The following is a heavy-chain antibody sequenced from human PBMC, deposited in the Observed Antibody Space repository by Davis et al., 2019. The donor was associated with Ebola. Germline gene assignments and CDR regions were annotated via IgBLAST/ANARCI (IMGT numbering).Heavy chain of an antibody. CDR2: IKQDGSEK. J-gene: IGHJ6*02. CDR3: AREAVEMATISTGMDV. Sequence: PGGSLRLSCAASGFTFSSYWMSWVRQAPGKGLEWVANIKQDGSEKYYVDSVKGRFTISRDNAKNSLYLQMNSLRAEDTAVYYCAREAVEMATISTGMDVWGQGTTVTVSS. D-gene: IGHD5-24*01. CDR1: GFTFSSYW. V-gene: IGHV3-7*01.